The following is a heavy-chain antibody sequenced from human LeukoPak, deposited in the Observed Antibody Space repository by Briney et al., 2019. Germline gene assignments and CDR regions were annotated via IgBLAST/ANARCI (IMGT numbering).Heavy chain of an antibody. CDR1: GYTFTAYY. V-gene: IGHV1-2*02. J-gene: IGHJ4*02. CDR2: INPSSGGT. Sequence: GASVQVTCKASGYTFTAYYMHWVRHAPGQGRQWMGWINPSSGGTNYAQKFQGRVTMTRDTSIRTAYMELSRLRSDDTAVYYCARFVSRGSYYDYWGQGTLVTVSS. D-gene: IGHD1-26*01. CDR3: ARFVSRGSYYDY.